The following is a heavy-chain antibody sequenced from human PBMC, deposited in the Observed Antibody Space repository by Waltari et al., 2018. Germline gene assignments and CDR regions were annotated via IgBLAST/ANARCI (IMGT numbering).Heavy chain of an antibody. Sequence: QVQLQESGPRLVKPSETLSLTCSVSGFPIGSEYYWAWVRQSPGEGLVWIGRTYHIGSADYNPSLKGRVTISVDTSKNQFALKLTSVTVADSGVYYCARLSPYTSSGDFFDPWGQGALVTVSS. CDR2: TYHIGSA. V-gene: IGHV4-38-2*01. CDR3: ARLSPYTSSGDFFDP. J-gene: IGHJ5*02. CDR1: GFPIGSEYY. D-gene: IGHD2-21*02.